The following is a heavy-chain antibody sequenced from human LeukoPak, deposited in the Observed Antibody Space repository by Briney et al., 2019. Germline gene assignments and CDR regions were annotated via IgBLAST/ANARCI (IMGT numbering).Heavy chain of an antibody. CDR1: GFTFSSYA. J-gene: IGHJ4*02. CDR3: AKASRDLGIVVVITMRHRYLWVS. D-gene: IGHD3-22*01. V-gene: IGHV3-23*01. CDR2: ISGSGGST. Sequence: PGGSLRLSCAASGFTFSSYAMSWVRQAPGKGLEWVSAISGSGGSTYYADSVKGRFTISRDNSKNTLYLQMNSLRAEDTAVYYCAKASRDLGIVVVITMRHRYLWVSWGQGTLVTVSS.